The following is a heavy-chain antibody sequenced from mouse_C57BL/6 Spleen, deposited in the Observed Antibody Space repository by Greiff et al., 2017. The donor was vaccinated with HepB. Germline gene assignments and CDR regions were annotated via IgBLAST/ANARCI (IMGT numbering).Heavy chain of an antibody. CDR1: GYTFTSYW. J-gene: IGHJ3*01. V-gene: IGHV1-5*01. Sequence: VQLKESGTVLARPGASVKMSCKTSGYTFTSYWMHWVKQRPGQGLEWIGAIYPGNSDTSYNQKFKGKAKLTAVTSASTAYMELSSLTNEDSAVYYCTRLGLPFAYWGQGTLVTVSA. CDR3: TRLGLPFAY. CDR2: IYPGNSDT. D-gene: IGHD2-4*01.